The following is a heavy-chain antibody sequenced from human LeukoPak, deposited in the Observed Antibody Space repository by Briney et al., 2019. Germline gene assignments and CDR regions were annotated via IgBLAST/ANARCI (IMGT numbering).Heavy chain of an antibody. CDR1: GFTFSTSD. J-gene: IGHJ4*02. D-gene: IGHD3-9*01. CDR2: LSGSDDST. V-gene: IGHV3-23*01. Sequence: PGGSLRLSCEGSGFTFSTSDMNWVRQAPGKGLEWISGLSGSDDSTYYADSVVGRFTIYRDTSKNTLYLEMNSLRADDTAKYYCVKEAPLSFDSLTGYGPSHPDCWGQGTLVTVSS. CDR3: VKEAPLSFDSLTGYGPSHPDC.